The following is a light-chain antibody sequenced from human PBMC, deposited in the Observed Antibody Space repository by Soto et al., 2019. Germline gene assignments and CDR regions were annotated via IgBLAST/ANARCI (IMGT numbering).Light chain of an antibody. CDR3: QQYNHDYPWT. V-gene: IGKV1-5*03. Sequence: DIQMTQSPSTLSSSVGDRVILTCRASQSIGSWLAWYQQKAGKGPKLLIYKTSSLKSRVPSRFSGSGSGTEFTLPISRLQPDDFATYYCQQYNHDYPWTFGQGTKVEVK. J-gene: IGKJ1*01. CDR2: KTS. CDR1: QSIGSW.